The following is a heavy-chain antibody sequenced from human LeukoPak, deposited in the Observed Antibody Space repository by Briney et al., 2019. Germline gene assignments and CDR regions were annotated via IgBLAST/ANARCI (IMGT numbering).Heavy chain of an antibody. CDR1: GFTVSSNY. CDR3: ATSYDFWSGSPSDAFDI. J-gene: IGHJ3*02. V-gene: IGHV3-53*04. D-gene: IGHD3-3*01. Sequence: GGSLRLSCAASGFTVSSNYMSWVRQAPGKGLEWVSVIYTGGSTYYAASVKGRFTISRHNSKNPLYLQMSSLKAEDTAVYSCATSYDFWSGSPSDAFDIWGQGTMVTVSS. CDR2: IYTGGST.